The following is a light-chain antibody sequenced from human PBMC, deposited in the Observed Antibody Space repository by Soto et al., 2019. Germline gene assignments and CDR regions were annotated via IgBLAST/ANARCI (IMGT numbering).Light chain of an antibody. J-gene: IGLJ2*01. CDR1: SSDVGGYNC. Sequence: QSALTQPASVSGSPGQSITISCTGTSSDVGGYNCVSWYQQHPGKAPKLMIYDVRNRPSGVSNRFSGSKSGNTASLTISGLQAEDEADYYCSSYTGISTPVAFGGGTKLTVL. CDR3: SSYTGISTPVA. V-gene: IGLV2-14*03. CDR2: DVR.